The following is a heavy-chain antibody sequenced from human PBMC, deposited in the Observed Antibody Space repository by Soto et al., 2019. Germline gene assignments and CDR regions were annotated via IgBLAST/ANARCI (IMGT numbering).Heavy chain of an antibody. CDR3: ATDPGLLRYFDWSLGY. D-gene: IGHD3-9*01. CDR2: ISAYNGDT. V-gene: IGHV1-18*01. J-gene: IGHJ4*02. Sequence: QVQLVQSGAEVKKPGASVKVSCKASGYTFTSYGISWVRQAPGQGLEWMGWISAYNGDTNFPQKFQGRVTMTTETSTSTAYMELRSLRSDDTAVYFCATDPGLLRYFDWSLGYWGQGTLVTVSS. CDR1: GYTFTSYG.